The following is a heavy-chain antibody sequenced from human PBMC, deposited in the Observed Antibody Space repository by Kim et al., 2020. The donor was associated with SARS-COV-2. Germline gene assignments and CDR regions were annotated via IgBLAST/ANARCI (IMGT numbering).Heavy chain of an antibody. Sequence: ASVKVSCKASGYTFTSYYMHWVRQAPGQGLEWMGIINPSGGSTSYAQKFQGRVTMTRDTSTSTVYMELSSLRSEDTAVYYCARPQRSYSSSWYWDYWGQGTLVTVSS. CDR3: ARPQRSYSSSWYWDY. CDR2: INPSGGST. V-gene: IGHV1-46*01. D-gene: IGHD6-13*01. J-gene: IGHJ4*02. CDR1: GYTFTSYY.